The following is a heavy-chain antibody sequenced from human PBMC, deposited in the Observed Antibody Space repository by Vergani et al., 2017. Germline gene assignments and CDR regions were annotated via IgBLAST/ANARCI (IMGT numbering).Heavy chain of an antibody. J-gene: IGHJ6*02. CDR2: IYSTGST. CDR1: GGSFNTYY. Sequence: QVQLEESGPGLVKPSETLSLTCTVSGGSFNTYYWSWIRQSPGKGLEWIGYIYSTGSTNYNPSLTSRVPMSVDTSKNQFSLYLRSVTAADTAVYFCARVMYRDAASTVESAEGMDIWGQGTMVTISS. CDR3: ARVMYRDAASTVESAEGMDI. V-gene: IGHV4-59*13. D-gene: IGHD6-13*01.